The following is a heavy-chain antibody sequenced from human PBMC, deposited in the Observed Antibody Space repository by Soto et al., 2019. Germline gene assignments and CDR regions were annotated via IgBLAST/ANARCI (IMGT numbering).Heavy chain of an antibody. CDR3: AREAVAGTMRYYFDY. V-gene: IGHV4-31*03. D-gene: IGHD6-19*01. Sequence: KASETLSLTCTVSGGSISSGGYYWSWIRQHPGKGLEWIGYIYYSGSTYYNPSLKSRVTISVDTSKNQFSLKLSSVTAADTAVYYCAREAVAGTMRYYFDYWGQGTLVTVSS. CDR1: GGSISSGGYY. CDR2: IYYSGST. J-gene: IGHJ4*02.